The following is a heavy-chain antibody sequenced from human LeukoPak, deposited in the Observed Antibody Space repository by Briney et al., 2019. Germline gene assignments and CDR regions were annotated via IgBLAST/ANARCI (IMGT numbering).Heavy chain of an antibody. Sequence: GGSLRLSCAASGFNLNNYAMNWVRQAPGKGLEWVAAVTGPGHTTYYADYVKGRFIISRDSFKDILYLQMNRLGAEDTALYYCAKGAAIDHWGQGTLVTVSS. D-gene: IGHD2-21*01. CDR3: AKGAAIDH. J-gene: IGHJ4*02. CDR1: GFNLNNYA. CDR2: VTGPGHTT. V-gene: IGHV3-23*01.